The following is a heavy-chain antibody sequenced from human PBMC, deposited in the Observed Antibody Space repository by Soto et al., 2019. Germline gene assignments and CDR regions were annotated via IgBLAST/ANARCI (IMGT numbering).Heavy chain of an antibody. D-gene: IGHD5-18*01. CDR2: MYHSGST. CDR3: ARASMQLWSYHFDY. CDR1: GGSISSGGYS. J-gene: IGHJ4*02. V-gene: IGHV4-30-2*01. Sequence: SETLSLTCAVSGGSISSGGYSWSWIRQPPGKGLEWIGYMYHSGSTYYNPSLKSRVTISIDRSKNQFSLKLSSVTAADTAVYYCARASMQLWSYHFDYWGQGTLVTVSS.